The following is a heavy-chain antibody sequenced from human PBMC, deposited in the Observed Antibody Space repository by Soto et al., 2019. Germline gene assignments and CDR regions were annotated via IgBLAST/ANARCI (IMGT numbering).Heavy chain of an antibody. Sequence: EVPLLESGGGLVQPGGSLRLSCAASGFTFSSYAMRWVRQAPGKGLEWVSAISGSGGSTYYADSVKGRFTISRDNSKNTVYLQMNSLGGEDTAVYYCARRGSGSYYDYWGQGTLVTVSS. CDR1: GFTFSSYA. CDR3: ARRGSGSYYDY. CDR2: ISGSGGST. J-gene: IGHJ4*02. V-gene: IGHV3-23*01. D-gene: IGHD1-26*01.